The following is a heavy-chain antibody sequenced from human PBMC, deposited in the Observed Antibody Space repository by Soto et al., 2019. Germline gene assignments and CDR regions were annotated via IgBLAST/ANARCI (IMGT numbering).Heavy chain of an antibody. D-gene: IGHD6-6*01. CDR2: ISYDGSNK. V-gene: IGHV3-30-3*01. Sequence: PGGSLRLSCAASGFTFSSYAMHWVRQAPGKGLEWVAVISYDGSNKYYADSVKGRFTISRDNSKNTLYLQMNSLRAEDTAVYYCARVWRGIAARSDPDYWGQGTLVTVSS. CDR3: ARVWRGIAARSDPDY. CDR1: GFTFSSYA. J-gene: IGHJ4*02.